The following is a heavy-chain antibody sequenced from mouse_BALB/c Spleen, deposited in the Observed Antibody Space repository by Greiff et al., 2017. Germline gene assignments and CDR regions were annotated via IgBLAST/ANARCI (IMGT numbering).Heavy chain of an antibody. J-gene: IGHJ4*01. CDR3: ARNKLYYGNYDYAMDY. Sequence: VQLKESGPGLVKPSQSLSLTCTVTGYSITSDYAWNWIRQFPGNKLEWMGYISYSGSTSYNPSLKSRISITRDTSKNQFFLQLNSVTTEDTATYYCARNKLYYGNYDYAMDYWGQGTSVTVSS. D-gene: IGHD2-1*01. V-gene: IGHV3-2*02. CDR2: ISYSGST. CDR1: GYSITSDYA.